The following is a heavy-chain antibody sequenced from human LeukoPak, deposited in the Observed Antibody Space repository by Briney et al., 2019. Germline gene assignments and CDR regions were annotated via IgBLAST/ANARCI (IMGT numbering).Heavy chain of an antibody. J-gene: IGHJ4*02. Sequence: ASVKVSCKASGYTFTSYDINWVRQATGQGLEGMGWMNPNSGNTGYAQKLQGRVTMTTDTSTSTAYRELRSLRSDDTAVYYCARGGIIAARRTDYWGQGTLVTVSS. CDR1: GYTFTSYD. V-gene: IGHV1-8*01. CDR3: ARGGIIAARRTDY. D-gene: IGHD6-6*01. CDR2: MNPNSGNT.